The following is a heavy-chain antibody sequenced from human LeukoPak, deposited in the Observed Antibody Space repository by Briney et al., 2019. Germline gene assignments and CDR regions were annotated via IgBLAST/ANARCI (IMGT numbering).Heavy chain of an antibody. CDR2: TSTSGST. CDR1: GGSINSGSYY. V-gene: IGHV4-61*02. J-gene: IGHJ4*02. CDR3: ASRRGRYDY. D-gene: IGHD5-24*01. Sequence: SETLSLTCTVSGGSINSGSYYWSWIRQPAGKGLEWIGRTSTSGSTNYNPSLKSRVTISVDTSKNQFSLKLSSLTAADTAVYYCASRRGRYDYWGQGTLVTVSS.